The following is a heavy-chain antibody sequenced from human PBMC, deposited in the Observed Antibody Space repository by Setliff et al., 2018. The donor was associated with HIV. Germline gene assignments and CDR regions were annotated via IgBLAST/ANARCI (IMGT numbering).Heavy chain of an antibody. CDR3: ARGNYYDSSVWVGPDV. Sequence: SVKVSCKASGVTFTTYTITWVRQAPGQGLECMGGIIPIFGTTNYAQKFQGRVTITADASTSTSFMELSGLRSDDTAVYYRARGNYYDSSVWVGPDVWGKGTTVTVSS. D-gene: IGHD3-22*01. V-gene: IGHV1-69*13. CDR1: GVTFTTYT. CDR2: IIPIFGTT. J-gene: IGHJ6*04.